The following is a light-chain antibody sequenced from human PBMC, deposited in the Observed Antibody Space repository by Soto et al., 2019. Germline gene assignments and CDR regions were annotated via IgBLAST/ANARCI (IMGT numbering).Light chain of an antibody. CDR2: AAS. Sequence: EIVLTQSPGTLSLSPGERATLSCRASQSVSSSFLAWYQQKPGQAPRLLIYAASSRATGIPDRFSGSGSGTAFTLTISRLEPEDFAVYYCQQYGSSPGALTVGGGTKVEIK. V-gene: IGKV3-20*01. CDR3: QQYGSSPGALT. CDR1: QSVSSSF. J-gene: IGKJ4*01.